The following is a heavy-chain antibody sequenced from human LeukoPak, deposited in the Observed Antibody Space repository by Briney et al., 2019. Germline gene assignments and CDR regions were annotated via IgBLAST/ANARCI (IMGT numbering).Heavy chain of an antibody. CDR2: ISSSSDYI. Sequence: GGSLRLSCAASEFTFSSYNMNWVRQAPGKGLEWVSSISSSSDYIYYADSVKGRFTISRDNAKNSLYLQMNSLRAEDTAVYYCARGIAAAKGRGAFDIWGQGTMVTVSS. CDR3: ARGIAAAKGRGAFDI. D-gene: IGHD6-13*01. V-gene: IGHV3-21*01. J-gene: IGHJ3*02. CDR1: EFTFSSYN.